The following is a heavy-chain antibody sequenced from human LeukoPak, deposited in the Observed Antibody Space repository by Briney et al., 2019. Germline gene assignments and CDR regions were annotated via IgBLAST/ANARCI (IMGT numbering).Heavy chain of an antibody. CDR1: GLTVSSNY. J-gene: IGHJ4*02. CDR2: IYSGGST. V-gene: IGHV3-66*01. Sequence: GGSLRLSCAASGLTVSSNYMSWVRQAPGKGLEWVSVIYSGGSTYYADSVKGRFTISRDNSKNTLYLQMNSLRAEDTAVYYCARERVENQQLVGGNYWGQGTLVTVS. D-gene: IGHD6-6*01. CDR3: ARERVENQQLVGGNY.